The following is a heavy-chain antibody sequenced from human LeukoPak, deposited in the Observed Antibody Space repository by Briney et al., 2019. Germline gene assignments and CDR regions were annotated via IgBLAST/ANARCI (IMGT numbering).Heavy chain of an antibody. CDR3: AKDWGYCSSTSCFPNWFNP. J-gene: IGHJ5*02. CDR2: IRYDGSNK. Sequence: PGGSLRLSCAASGFTFSSYGMHWVRQAPGKGLEWVAFIRYDGSNKYYADSVKGRFTISRDNSKNTLYLQMNSLRAEDTAVYYCAKDWGYCSSTSCFPNWFNPWGQGTLVTVSS. CDR1: GFTFSSYG. V-gene: IGHV3-30*02. D-gene: IGHD2-2*01.